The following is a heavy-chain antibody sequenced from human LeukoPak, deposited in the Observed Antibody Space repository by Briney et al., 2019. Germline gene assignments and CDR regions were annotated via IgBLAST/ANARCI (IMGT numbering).Heavy chain of an antibody. D-gene: IGHD1-1*01. CDR2: IRSKHRSDTT. CDR1: GFIFSDHF. V-gene: IGHV3-72*01. Sequence: GGSLRLSCAASGFIFSDHFMDWVRQAPGRGLEWVGRIRSKHRSDTTEYAASVKGRFSISRDDSENSLFLQMHSLQTEDTAVYYCVRFVLTTRYLESWGQGTLVTVSS. J-gene: IGHJ1*01. CDR3: VRFVLTTRYLES.